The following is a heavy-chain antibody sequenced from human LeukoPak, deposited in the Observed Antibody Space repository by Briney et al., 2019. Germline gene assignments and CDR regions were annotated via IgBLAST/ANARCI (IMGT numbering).Heavy chain of an antibody. V-gene: IGHV4-34*01. CDR3: ARVSGSYFAFDI. Sequence: PSETLSLTCAVYGGSFSGYYWSWIRQPPGKGLEWIGSIYYSGSTYYNPSLKSRVTISVDTSKNQFSLKLSSVTAADTAVYYCARVSGSYFAFDIWGQGTMVTVSS. J-gene: IGHJ3*02. CDR1: GGSFSGYY. D-gene: IGHD1-26*01. CDR2: IYYSGST.